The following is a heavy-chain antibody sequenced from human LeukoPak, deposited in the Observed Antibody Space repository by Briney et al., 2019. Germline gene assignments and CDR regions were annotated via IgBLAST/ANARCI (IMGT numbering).Heavy chain of an antibody. CDR1: GFTFSNYW. J-gene: IGHJ4*02. Sequence: PGGSLRLSCAASGFTFSNYWMSWVRQAPGKGLEWVANIKQDGSEKYYVDSVEGRFTISRDNAKSSLYLQMNSLTAEDTAVYYCAREGYSYLVYYFDNWGQGTLVTVSS. CDR2: IKQDGSEK. CDR3: AREGYSYLVYYFDN. D-gene: IGHD5-18*01. V-gene: IGHV3-7*01.